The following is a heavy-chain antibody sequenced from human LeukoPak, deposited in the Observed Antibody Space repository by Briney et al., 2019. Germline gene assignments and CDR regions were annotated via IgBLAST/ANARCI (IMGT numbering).Heavy chain of an antibody. CDR2: IRYDGSNK. V-gene: IGHV3-30*02. Sequence: HPGGSLRLSCAASGLTFSSYGMHWVRQAPGKGLEWVAFIRYDGSNKYYADSVKGRFTISRDNSKNTLYLQMNSLRAEDTAVYYCAKERGGSHHYDSSGYYFDYWGQGTLVTVSS. J-gene: IGHJ4*02. CDR1: GLTFSSYG. D-gene: IGHD3-22*01. CDR3: AKERGGSHHYDSSGYYFDY.